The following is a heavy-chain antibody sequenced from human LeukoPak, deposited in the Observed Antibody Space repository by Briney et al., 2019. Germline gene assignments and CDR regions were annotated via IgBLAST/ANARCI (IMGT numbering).Heavy chain of an antibody. CDR2: ISYDGRNK. CDR1: IFTFSSYA. J-gene: IGHJ5*02. CDR3: ARDWRGYCSGCSCYEGDWFDP. Sequence: TGGSLRLSCAASIFTFSSYAMHWARQARGRGLECVPHISYDGRNKYYADSVKGRFSISRDNSKNTLYLQMNSLRAEDTAVYYCARDWRGYCSGCSCYEGDWFDPWGQGTLVTVSS. V-gene: IGHV3-30*04. D-gene: IGHD2-15*01.